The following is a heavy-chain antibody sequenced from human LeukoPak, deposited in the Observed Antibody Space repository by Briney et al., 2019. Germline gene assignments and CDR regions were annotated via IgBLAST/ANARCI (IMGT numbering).Heavy chain of an antibody. Sequence: GGSLRLSCAASGLTFSNYWMDWVRQAPGKGLEWVANIKQDGSQKYYVDSVKGRFTISRDNAKNSLYLQMNSLRAEDTAVYYCARVEGPWGQGTLVTVSS. J-gene: IGHJ4*02. V-gene: IGHV3-7*03. CDR3: ARVEGP. CDR2: IKQDGSQK. CDR1: GLTFSNYW.